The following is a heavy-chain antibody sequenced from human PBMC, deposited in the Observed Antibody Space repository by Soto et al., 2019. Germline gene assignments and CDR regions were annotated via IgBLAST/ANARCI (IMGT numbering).Heavy chain of an antibody. CDR2: ISAYNGNT. Sequence: QVQLVQSGAEVKKPGASVKVSCKASGYTFTSYGISWVRQAPGQGLEWMGWISAYNGNTNYAQKLQGRVTMTTDTATSTADMERRGLRADGTAGYYCASTTRGYGSGWSGGGYFDYWGQGTLVTVSS. CDR1: GYTFTSYG. J-gene: IGHJ4*02. D-gene: IGHD6-19*01. CDR3: ASTTRGYGSGWSGGGYFDY. V-gene: IGHV1-18*01.